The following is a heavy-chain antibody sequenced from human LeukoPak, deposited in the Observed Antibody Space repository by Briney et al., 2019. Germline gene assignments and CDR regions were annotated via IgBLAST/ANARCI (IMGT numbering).Heavy chain of an antibody. CDR1: GGSISSSSYY. Sequence: PSETLSLTCTVSGGSISSSSYYWGWIRQPPGKGLEWIGSIYYSGSTYYNPSLKSRVTISVDTSKNQFSLKLSSVTAADTAVYYCARRGGLSGVDYWGQGTLVTVSS. J-gene: IGHJ4*02. V-gene: IGHV4-39*01. CDR2: IYYSGST. CDR3: ARRGGLSGVDY. D-gene: IGHD4-23*01.